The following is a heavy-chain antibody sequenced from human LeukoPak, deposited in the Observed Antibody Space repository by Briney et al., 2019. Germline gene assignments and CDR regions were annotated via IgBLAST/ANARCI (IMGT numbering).Heavy chain of an antibody. D-gene: IGHD3-10*01. CDR1: GLTFSSYA. CDR3: AKDLDYYGSGSPFDY. CDR2: ISGSGGST. J-gene: IGHJ4*02. V-gene: IGHV3-23*01. Sequence: GGSLRLSCAASGLTFSSYAMSWVRQAPGKGLEWVSAISGSGGSTYYADSVKGRFTISRDNSKNTLYLQMNSLRAEDTAVYYCAKDLDYYGSGSPFDYWGQGTLVTVSS.